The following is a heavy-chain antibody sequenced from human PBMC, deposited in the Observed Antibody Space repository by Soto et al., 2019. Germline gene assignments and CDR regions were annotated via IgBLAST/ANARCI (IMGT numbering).Heavy chain of an antibody. V-gene: IGHV4-61*01. J-gene: IGHJ4*02. D-gene: IGHD6-19*01. CDR1: GGSVSSDSYY. CDR3: AKGLSSGWYVDS. Sequence: QVQLQQSGPGLVKPSGTLSLTCSVSGGSVSSDSYYWSWIRQPPGKTLEWIGFILAGGGTSTNPSLRGRLSISVDTSRMQFSLRLASVTAADTGVYVCAKGLSSGWYVDSWGRGTLVTVSS. CDR2: ILAGGGT.